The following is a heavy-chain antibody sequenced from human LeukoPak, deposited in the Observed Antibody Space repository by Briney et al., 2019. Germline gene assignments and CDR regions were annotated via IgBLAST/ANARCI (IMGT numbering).Heavy chain of an antibody. V-gene: IGHV4-61*03. D-gene: IGHD1-1*01. Sequence: PSETLSLTCTVSGGSVSSGSYFWSWIRQPPGKGLEWIGYLYSRGSPNYNPSLKRRVTISVDTSKNHFSLTLSSVTAADTAVYYCARLQPNSGEWAFDIWGQGTMVTVSS. CDR2: LYSRGSP. CDR1: GGSVSSGSYF. J-gene: IGHJ3*02. CDR3: ARLQPNSGEWAFDI.